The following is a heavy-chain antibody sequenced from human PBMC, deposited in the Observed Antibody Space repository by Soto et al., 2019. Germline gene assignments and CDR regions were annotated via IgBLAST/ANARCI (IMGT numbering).Heavy chain of an antibody. CDR3: ATPPGLIVGATPDYYYYGMDV. D-gene: IGHD1-26*01. Sequence: GGSLRLSCAASGSTFSSYAMSWVRQAPGKGLEWVSAISGSGGSTYYADSVKGRFTISRDNSKNTLYLQMNSLRAEDTAVYYCATPPGLIVGATPDYYYYGMDVRGQGTTVTVSS. CDR2: ISGSGGST. V-gene: IGHV3-23*01. J-gene: IGHJ6*02. CDR1: GSTFSSYA.